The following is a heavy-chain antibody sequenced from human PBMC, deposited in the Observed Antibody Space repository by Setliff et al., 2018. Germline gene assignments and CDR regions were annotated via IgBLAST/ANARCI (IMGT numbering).Heavy chain of an antibody. Sequence: NLSETLSLTCSVYGESFSHNYWSWIRQPPGKGLEWIGESSHSGSTSYSPSLKSRLTMSVDTSKNQFSLILRSVTAADTAVYYCARGRMRGSCSGPSCTYDPFDIWGQGTPVTVSS. V-gene: IGHV4-34*01. J-gene: IGHJ3*02. D-gene: IGHD2-2*01. CDR3: ARGRMRGSCSGPSCTYDPFDI. CDR1: GESFSHNY. CDR2: SSHSGST.